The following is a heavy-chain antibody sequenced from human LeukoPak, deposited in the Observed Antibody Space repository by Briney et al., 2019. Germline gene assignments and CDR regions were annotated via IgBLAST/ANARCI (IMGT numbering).Heavy chain of an antibody. Sequence: SETLSLTCSVSGGSISSCFWSWIRQPPGKGLEWIGYISYNGLTSYNPSLKSRVTISVDTPKNEFSLKLRSVTPADTAVYFCARDNYRGVSNFDPWGQGILVTVSS. CDR1: GGSISSCF. CDR3: ARDNYRGVSNFDP. D-gene: IGHD3-10*01. V-gene: IGHV4-59*01. J-gene: IGHJ5*02. CDR2: ISYNGLT.